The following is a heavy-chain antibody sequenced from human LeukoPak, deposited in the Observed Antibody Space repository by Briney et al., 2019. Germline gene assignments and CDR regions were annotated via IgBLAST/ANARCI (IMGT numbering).Heavy chain of an antibody. Sequence: GGSLRLSCAASGFTFSSYWMGWVRQAPGKGLEWVANIKQDGSEKYYVDSVKGRFTISRDNAKNSLYLQMNSLRAEDTAVYYCGGAAAGDVYYYGMDVWGQGTTVTVSS. J-gene: IGHJ6*02. CDR3: GGAAAGDVYYYGMDV. CDR2: IKQDGSEK. CDR1: GFTFSSYW. V-gene: IGHV3-7*03. D-gene: IGHD6-13*01.